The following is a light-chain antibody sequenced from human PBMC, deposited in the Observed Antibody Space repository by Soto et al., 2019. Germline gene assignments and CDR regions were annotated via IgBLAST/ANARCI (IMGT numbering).Light chain of an antibody. CDR3: QQRSNWPGT. CDR2: DAS. CDR1: QSVSSY. Sequence: EIVLTQSPATLSLSPGERATLSCRASQSVSSYLAWYQQKPGQAPRLLIYDASNRATGIPARFSGSGSGTDFTLTFSSLEPEDFAVYYCQQRSNWPGTFGQGTKVEIK. V-gene: IGKV3-11*01. J-gene: IGKJ1*01.